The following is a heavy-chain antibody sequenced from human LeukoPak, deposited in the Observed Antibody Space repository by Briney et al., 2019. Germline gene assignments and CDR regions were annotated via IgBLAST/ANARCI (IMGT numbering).Heavy chain of an antibody. CDR3: ARDLEAYTVPTPGSRFDY. V-gene: IGHV1-69*13. CDR1: GGTFSSHA. J-gene: IGHJ4*02. Sequence: SVKVSCKASGGTFSSHAISWVRQAPGQGLEWMGGIIPIFRIAKYAQKFQGRVTITADESTSTAYMELSSLRSEDTAVYYCARDLEAYTVPTPGSRFDYWGQGTLVTVSS. D-gene: IGHD4-11*01. CDR2: IIPIFRIA.